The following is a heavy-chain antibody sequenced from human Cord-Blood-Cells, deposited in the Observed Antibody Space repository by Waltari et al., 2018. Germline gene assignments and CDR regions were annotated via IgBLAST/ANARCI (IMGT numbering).Heavy chain of an antibody. V-gene: IGHV3-53*01. CDR2: IYSGVST. Sequence: EVQLVESGGGLIQPGGSLRRSCAASGFTVRSNYMSWLRQAPGQGLEWVSVIYSGVSTYYADSVKGRFTISRDNSKNTLYLQMNSLRAEDTAVYYCARINWGIDWYFDLWGRGTLVTVSS. J-gene: IGHJ2*01. CDR1: GFTVRSNY. D-gene: IGHD7-27*01. CDR3: ARINWGIDWYFDL.